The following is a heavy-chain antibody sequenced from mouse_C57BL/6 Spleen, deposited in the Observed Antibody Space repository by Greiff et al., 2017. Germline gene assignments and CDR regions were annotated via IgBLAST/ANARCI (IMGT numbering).Heavy chain of an antibody. J-gene: IGHJ4*01. Sequence: QVQLQQPGAELVRPGSSVKLSCKASGYTFTSYWMHWVKPRPIQGLEWIGNIDPSDSETHYNQKFKDKATLTVDKSSSTAYMQLSSLTSEDSAVYYCARRSVGGYYAMDYWGQGTSVTVSS. CDR2: IDPSDSET. V-gene: IGHV1-52*01. D-gene: IGHD3-3*01. CDR1: GYTFTSYW. CDR3: ARRSVGGYYAMDY.